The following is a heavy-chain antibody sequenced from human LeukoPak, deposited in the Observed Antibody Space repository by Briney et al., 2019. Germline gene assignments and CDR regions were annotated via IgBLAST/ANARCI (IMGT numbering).Heavy chain of an antibody. CDR1: GFTFSSYG. J-gene: IGHJ4*02. Sequence: PGGSLRLSCAASGFTFSSYGMSWVRQAPGKGLEWVSAISGSGGSTYYADSVKGRFTISREDSKNTLYLQLNSLRAEDTALYYCATNSGWYGVSWGQGTLVTVSS. V-gene: IGHV3-23*01. CDR3: ATNSGWYGVS. CDR2: ISGSGGST. D-gene: IGHD6-19*01.